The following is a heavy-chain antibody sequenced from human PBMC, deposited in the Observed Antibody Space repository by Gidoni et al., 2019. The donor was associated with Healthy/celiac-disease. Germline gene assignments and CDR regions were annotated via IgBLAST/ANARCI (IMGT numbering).Heavy chain of an antibody. CDR1: GGTFSSYA. CDR2: IIPILGIA. D-gene: IGHD5-12*01. V-gene: IGHV1-69*04. CDR3: ARSAPSGYYYFDY. Sequence: QVQLVQSGAEVKKPGSSVKVSCTASGGTFSSYAISWVRQAPGQGLEWMGRIIPILGIANYAQKFQGRVTITADKSTSTAYMELSSLRSEDTAVYYCARSAPSGYYYFDYWGQGTLVTVSS. J-gene: IGHJ4*02.